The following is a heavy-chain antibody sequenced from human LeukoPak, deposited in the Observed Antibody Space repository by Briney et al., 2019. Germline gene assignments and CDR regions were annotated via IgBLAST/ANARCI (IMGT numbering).Heavy chain of an antibody. CDR2: IYSGGST. D-gene: IGHD6-6*01. V-gene: IGHV3-66*02. CDR1: GFTVSSNY. Sequence: GGSLRLSCAACGFTVSSNYMSWVRQAPGKGLEWVSVIYSGGSTYYADSVKGRFTISRDNSKNTLYLQMNSLRAEDTAVYYCARDIAALSPYDYYYYYMDVWGKGTTVTVSS. J-gene: IGHJ6*03. CDR3: ARDIAALSPYDYYYYYMDV.